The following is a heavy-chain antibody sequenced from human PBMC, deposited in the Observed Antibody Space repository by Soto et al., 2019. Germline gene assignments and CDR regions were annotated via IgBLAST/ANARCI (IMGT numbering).Heavy chain of an antibody. CDR3: AREYYYGSGSSNSFDY. CDR1: GFTVSSNY. V-gene: IGHV3-66*01. D-gene: IGHD3-10*01. CDR2: IYSGGST. Sequence: EVQLVESGGGLVQPGGSLRLSCAASGFTVSSNYMSWVRQAPGKGLEWVSVIYSGGSTYYADSVKGRFTISRDNSKNTLYLQMNSLRAEDTAVYYCAREYYYGSGSSNSFDYWGQGTLVTVSS. J-gene: IGHJ4*02.